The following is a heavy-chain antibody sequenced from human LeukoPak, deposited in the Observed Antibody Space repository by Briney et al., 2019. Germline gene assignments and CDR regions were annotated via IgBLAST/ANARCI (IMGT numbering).Heavy chain of an antibody. D-gene: IGHD6-13*01. CDR3: ARSGYSSSWHYTIFDY. CDR2: IYYSGST. CDR1: GGSISSYY. V-gene: IGHV4-59*01. J-gene: IGHJ4*02. Sequence: SETLSLTCTVSGGSISSYYWSWIRQPPGKGLEWIGYIYYSGSTNYNPSLKSRVTISVDTSKNQFSLKLSSVTAADTAVYYCARSGYSSSWHYTIFDYWGQGTLVTVSS.